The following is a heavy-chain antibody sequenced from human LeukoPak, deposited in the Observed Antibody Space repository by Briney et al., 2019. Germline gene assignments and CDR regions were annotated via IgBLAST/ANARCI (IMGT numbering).Heavy chain of an antibody. CDR3: ARQLYYYDSSGYYYYFDY. V-gene: IGHV3-48*03. CDR2: ISTSGTTI. J-gene: IGHJ4*02. Sequence: GGSLRLSCAAAGFTFSSYEMIWVRQAPGKGLEWVSDISTSGTTIYYADSVKGRFTISRDNSKNTLYLQMNSLRAEDTAVYYCARQLYYYDSSGYYYYFDYWGQGTLVTVSS. D-gene: IGHD3-22*01. CDR1: GFTFSSYE.